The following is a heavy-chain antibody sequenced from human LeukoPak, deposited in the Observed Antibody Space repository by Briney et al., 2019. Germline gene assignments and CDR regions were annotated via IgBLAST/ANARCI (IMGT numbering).Heavy chain of an antibody. J-gene: IGHJ4*02. D-gene: IGHD2-2*02. CDR3: TTYFTLYTPGFDY. CDR2: IKSHRDGTTT. V-gene: IGHV3-15*01. CDR1: GFSFSDAW. Sequence: PGGSLRLSCAASGFSFSDAWMSWARQAPGKGLEWVGRIKSHRDGTTTDYAAPVKGRFTISRDDSTNTLYLQLDSLKTEDTASYYCTTYFTLYTPGFDYWGQGTLVTVSS.